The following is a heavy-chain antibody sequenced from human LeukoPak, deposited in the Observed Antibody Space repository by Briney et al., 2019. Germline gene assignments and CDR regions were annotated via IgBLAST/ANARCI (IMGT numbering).Heavy chain of an antibody. J-gene: IGHJ4*02. D-gene: IGHD5-24*01. CDR3: TRVPHGYKDY. CDR1: GFTFSDHY. Sequence: GGSLRLSCAASGFTFSDHYMDWVRQAPGKGLEWVGRTRNEANSYTTEYAASVKGRFTISRDDSKSSLYLQMNSLKIEDTAVYYCTRVPHGYKDYWGQGTLVTVSS. CDR2: TRNEANSYTT. V-gene: IGHV3-72*01.